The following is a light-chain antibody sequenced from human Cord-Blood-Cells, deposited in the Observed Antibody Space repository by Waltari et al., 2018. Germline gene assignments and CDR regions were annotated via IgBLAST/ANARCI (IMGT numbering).Light chain of an antibody. J-gene: IGKJ3*01. CDR3: QQYDNLPT. Sequence: DIQMTPSPSSLSASVRDSVTITCQASQDISNYLNWYQQKPGKAPKLLIYDATNLETGVPSRFSGSGSGTDFTFSISSLQPEDIATYYCQQYDNLPTFGPGTKVDIK. CDR2: DAT. CDR1: QDISNY. V-gene: IGKV1-33*01.